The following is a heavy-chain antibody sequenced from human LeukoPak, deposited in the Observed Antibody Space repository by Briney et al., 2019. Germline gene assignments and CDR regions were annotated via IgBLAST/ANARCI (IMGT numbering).Heavy chain of an antibody. CDR2: MNPNSGNT. D-gene: IGHD1-14*01. Sequence: ASVKVSCKASGYTFTSYDINWVRQATGQGLEWMGWMNPNSGNTGYAQKFQGRVTITRNTSISTAYMELSSLRSEDTAVYYCARAGITGPRPYYYYYYMDVWGKGTTVTVSS. V-gene: IGHV1-8*03. CDR3: ARAGITGPRPYYYYYYMDV. J-gene: IGHJ6*03. CDR1: GYTFTSYD.